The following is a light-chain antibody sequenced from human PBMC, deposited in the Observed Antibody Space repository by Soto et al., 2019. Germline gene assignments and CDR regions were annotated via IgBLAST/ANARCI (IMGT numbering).Light chain of an antibody. Sequence: QSVLTQPASVSGSPGQSITISCTGTRSDVGRYNYVSWYQQHPGKAPKLLIYEVTYRPSGVSTRFSASKSGSTASLTISGIQAEGEAYYYCSSYSTTSSPHVLFGGGTKLTVL. CDR2: EVT. CDR1: RSDVGRYNY. J-gene: IGLJ2*01. V-gene: IGLV2-14*01. CDR3: SSYSTTSSPHVL.